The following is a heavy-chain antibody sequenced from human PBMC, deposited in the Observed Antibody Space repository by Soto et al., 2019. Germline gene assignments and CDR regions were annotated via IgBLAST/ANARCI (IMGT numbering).Heavy chain of an antibody. CDR2: INSDGRDT. V-gene: IGHV3-74*01. CDR1: GFAFGSYW. CDR3: ARDAVPPTWYFDI. J-gene: IGHJ2*01. Sequence: EVQLVESGGGLVQPGGSLRLSCAASGFAFGSYWMHWVRQAPGKGLVWVARINSDGRDTSYANSVKGRFTISRDNGKNTVSLQMNSLRDEDTAVYFCARDAVPPTWYFDIWGRGTLVAVSS.